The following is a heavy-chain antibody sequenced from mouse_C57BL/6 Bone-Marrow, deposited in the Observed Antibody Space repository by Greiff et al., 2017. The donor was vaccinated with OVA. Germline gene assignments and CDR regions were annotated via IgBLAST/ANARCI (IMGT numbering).Heavy chain of an antibody. V-gene: IGHV1-69*01. D-gene: IGHD1-1*01. Sequence: QVQLQQPGAELVMPGASVKLSCKASGYTFTSYWMHWVKQRPGQGLEWIGEIDPSDSYTNYNQKFKGKSTLTVDKSSSTAYMQLSSLTSEDSAVYYCARESYGSSYNYFDDWGQGTTLTVSS. CDR2: IDPSDSYT. J-gene: IGHJ2*01. CDR1: GYTFTSYW. CDR3: ARESYGSSYNYFDD.